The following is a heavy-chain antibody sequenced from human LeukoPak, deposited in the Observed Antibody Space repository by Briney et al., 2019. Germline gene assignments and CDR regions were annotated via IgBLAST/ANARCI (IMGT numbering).Heavy chain of an antibody. CDR3: ARAGYSSGWYWY. CDR1: GFTFSSYW. CDR2: INSDGSST. Sequence: GGSLRLSCAASGFTFSSYWMHWVRQAPGKGLVWVSRINSDGSSTSYADSVKGRFTISRGNAKNTLYLQMNSLRAEDTAVYYCARAGYSSGWYWYWGQGTLVTVSS. J-gene: IGHJ4*02. V-gene: IGHV3-74*01. D-gene: IGHD6-19*01.